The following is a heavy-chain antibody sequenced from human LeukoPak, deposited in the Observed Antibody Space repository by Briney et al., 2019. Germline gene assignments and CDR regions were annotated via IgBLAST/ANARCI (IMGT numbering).Heavy chain of an antibody. CDR1: GFTFDDYA. V-gene: IGHV3-9*01. CDR3: AKSVYYYYYGMDV. Sequence: GGSLRLSCAASGFTFDDYAMHWVRQAPGKGLEWVSGISWNSGSIGYADSVKGRLTISRDNAKNSLYLQMNSLRAEDTALYYCAKSVYYYYYGMDVWGQGTTVTVSS. CDR2: ISWNSGSI. J-gene: IGHJ6*02.